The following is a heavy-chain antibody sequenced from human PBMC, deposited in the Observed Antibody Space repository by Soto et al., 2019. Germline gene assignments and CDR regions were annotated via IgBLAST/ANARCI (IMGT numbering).Heavy chain of an antibody. J-gene: IGHJ4*02. CDR2: IKQDGSEK. Sequence: EVQLVECGGGLVQPGGSLRLSCAASGFTFSSYWMSWVRQAPGKGLEWVANIKQDGSEKYYVDSVKGRFTISRDNAKNSLYLQMNSLRAEDTAVYYCARDYLGKSLRPRKGVMYDYWGQGTLVTVSS. D-gene: IGHD3-16*01. CDR3: ARDYLGKSLRPRKGVMYDY. V-gene: IGHV3-7*01. CDR1: GFTFSSYW.